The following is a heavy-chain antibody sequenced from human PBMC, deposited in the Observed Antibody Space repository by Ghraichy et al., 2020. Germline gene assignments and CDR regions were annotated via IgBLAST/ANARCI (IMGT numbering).Heavy chain of an antibody. J-gene: IGHJ6*03. CDR2: INHSGST. Sequence: ETLSLTCAVYGGSFSGYYWSWIRQPPGKGLEWIGEINHSGSTNYNPSLKSRVTISVDTSKNQFSLKLSSVTAADTAVYYCARCRDYYYYMDVWGKGTTVTVSS. CDR3: ARCRDYYYYMDV. CDR1: GGSFSGYY. V-gene: IGHV4-34*01.